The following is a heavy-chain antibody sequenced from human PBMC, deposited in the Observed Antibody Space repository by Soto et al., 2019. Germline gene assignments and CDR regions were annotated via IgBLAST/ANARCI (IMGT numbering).Heavy chain of an antibody. CDR1: GGTFSNHA. CDR2: IIPLSGTT. D-gene: IGHD3-22*01. V-gene: IGHV1-69*13. J-gene: IGHJ4*02. CDR3: ARGPDRSGFYLFDC. Sequence: SVKVSCKASGGTFSNHAVSWGRQAPGQGPEWMGGIIPLSGTTNYVQKFQGRVTITADESMTTSYMELSGLRYEDTAVYFCARGPDRSGFYLFDCWGQGTLVTAPQ.